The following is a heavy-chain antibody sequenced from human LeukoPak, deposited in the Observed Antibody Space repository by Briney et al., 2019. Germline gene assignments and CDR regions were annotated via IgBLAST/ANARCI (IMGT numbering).Heavy chain of an antibody. CDR3: ARALYDYSNPYGMDV. D-gene: IGHD4-11*01. CDR2: ISYDGSNK. CDR1: GFTFSSYG. Sequence: PEGSLRLSCAASGFTFSSYGMHWVRQAPGKGLEWVAVISYDGSNKYYADSVKGRFTISRDNSKNTLYLQMNSLRAEDTAVYYCARALYDYSNPYGMDVWGQGTTVTVSS. V-gene: IGHV3-30*03. J-gene: IGHJ6*02.